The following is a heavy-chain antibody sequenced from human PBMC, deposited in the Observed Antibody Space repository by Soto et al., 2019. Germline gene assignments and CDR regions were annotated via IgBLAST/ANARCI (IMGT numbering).Heavy chain of an antibody. J-gene: IGHJ6*01. CDR1: GYSFSDYF. CDR2: INPKTAAT. V-gene: IGHV1-2*02. D-gene: IGHD1-26*01. CDR3: ARIKWGLNYYDGMDV. Sequence: QVPLVQSGAAVKKSGASVKVSCKPSGYSFSDYFIQWVRQAPGQGIEWVAWINPKTAATNYAKKFQGRVSLTWDTSSTTASMDLTRLRPGDTAVYYCARIKWGLNYYDGMDVW.